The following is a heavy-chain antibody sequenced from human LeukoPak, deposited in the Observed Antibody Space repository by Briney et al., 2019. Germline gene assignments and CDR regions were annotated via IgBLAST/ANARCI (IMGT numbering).Heavy chain of an antibody. CDR2: INHSGST. V-gene: IGHV4-34*01. Sequence: SETLSLTCAVYGGSFSGYYWSWIRQPPGEGLEWIGEINHSGSTNYTPSLKSRVTISVDTSKNQFSLKLSSVTAADTAVYYCARRGSSSWYSYWVSHFDLWGRGTLVTVSS. CDR3: ARRGSSSWYSYWVSHFDL. D-gene: IGHD6-13*01. CDR1: GGSFSGYY. J-gene: IGHJ2*01.